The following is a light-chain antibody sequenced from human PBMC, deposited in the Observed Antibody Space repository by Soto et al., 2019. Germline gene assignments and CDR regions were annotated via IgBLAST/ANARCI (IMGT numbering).Light chain of an antibody. CDR2: AAS. CDR3: QQSNSFPLT. Sequence: DIQLTQSPSFLSASVGDRVTITCRASQGISSDLAWYQQKPGRVPNLLIYAASTLQSGVPSRFSGSGAGTEFTLTISSLQPEDFATYYCQQSNSFPLTFGGGTKVEIK. CDR1: QGISSD. V-gene: IGKV1-9*01. J-gene: IGKJ4*01.